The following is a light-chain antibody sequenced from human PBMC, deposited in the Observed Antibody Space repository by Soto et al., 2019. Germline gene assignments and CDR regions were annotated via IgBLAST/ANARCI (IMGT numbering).Light chain of an antibody. Sequence: EIVLTQSPDTLSLSPGERATLSCRASQSVRSERLAWYQQKRGQAPTLLIFDASSRASGTPERFSGSGSGTDFTLTISRLEPEDFATYYCQQYETFSGTFGPGTKVEI. CDR2: DAS. J-gene: IGKJ1*01. V-gene: IGKV3-20*01. CDR3: QQYETFSGT. CDR1: QSVRSER.